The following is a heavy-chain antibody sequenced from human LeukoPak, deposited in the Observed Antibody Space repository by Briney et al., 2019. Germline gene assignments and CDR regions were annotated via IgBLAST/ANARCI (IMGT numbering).Heavy chain of an antibody. J-gene: IGHJ4*02. CDR3: ARGPGEGLFDY. Sequence: GGSLRLSCTVSEFTSDNYGVSWVRQAPGKGLEWVAGINWNAGSTSYADSVKGRFTISRDNAKNSVFLQMNNLRAEDTALYYCARGPGEGLFDYWGQGTLVTVSS. CDR2: INWNAGST. CDR1: EFTSDNYG. V-gene: IGHV3-20*04. D-gene: IGHD3-16*01.